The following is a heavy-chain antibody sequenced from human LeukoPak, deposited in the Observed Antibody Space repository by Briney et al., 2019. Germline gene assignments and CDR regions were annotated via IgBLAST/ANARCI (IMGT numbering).Heavy chain of an antibody. CDR2: INHSGST. J-gene: IGHJ5*02. Sequence: SSETLSLTCAVYGGSFSDYYWTWIRQPPGKGLEWIGEINHSGSTNYSPSLKSRVTISVDTSKKQFFLRLSSVTAADTAVYYCAKGHRYSSGWYWSHWFGPWGQGTLVTVSS. D-gene: IGHD6-19*01. V-gene: IGHV4-34*01. CDR1: GGSFSDYY. CDR3: AKGHRYSSGWYWSHWFGP.